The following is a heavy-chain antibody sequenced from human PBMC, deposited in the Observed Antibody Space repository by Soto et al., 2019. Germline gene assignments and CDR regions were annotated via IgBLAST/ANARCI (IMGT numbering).Heavy chain of an antibody. CDR3: VRQGIDYLHGLVDV. CDR2: VYYTGGT. J-gene: IGHJ6*02. V-gene: IGHV4-59*08. CDR1: SGPDRSHN. Sequence: QVQLQQSGPRLVKPSETLSLTCTVSSGPDRSHNWGWIRQPPGRGLEWIGYVYYTGGTAYNPSLRGRVTISVDTSTNAISLTLNSVTAADTAVYYCVRQGIDYLHGLVDVWGQGTTVSVSS. D-gene: IGHD4-17*01.